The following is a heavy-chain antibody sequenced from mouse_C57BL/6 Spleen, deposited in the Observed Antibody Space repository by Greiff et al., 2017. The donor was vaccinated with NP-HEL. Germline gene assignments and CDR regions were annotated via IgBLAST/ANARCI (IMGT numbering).Heavy chain of an antibody. Sequence: VQLQQSGPELVKPGASVKISCKASGYSFTSYYIHWVKQRPGQGLEWIGWIYPGSGNTKYNEKFKGKATLTADTSSSTAYMQLSSLTSEDSAVYYCASDYYGSNDYWGQGTTLTVSS. D-gene: IGHD1-1*01. V-gene: IGHV1-66*01. CDR2: IYPGSGNT. CDR3: ASDYYGSNDY. CDR1: GYSFTSYY. J-gene: IGHJ2*01.